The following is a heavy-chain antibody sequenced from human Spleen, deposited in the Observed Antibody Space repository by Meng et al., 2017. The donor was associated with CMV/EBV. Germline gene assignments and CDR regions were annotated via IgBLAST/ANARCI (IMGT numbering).Heavy chain of an antibody. Sequence: GESRKISCAASGFTLSSYAMTWVRQAPGKGLEWVSGINGRGGTYYADSVKGRFTISRDNSKNTLYLQMNSLRAEDTAIYYCAKDGWEYYYDSSGHYANWGQGTLVTVSS. D-gene: IGHD3-22*01. CDR3: AKDGWEYYYDSSGHYAN. CDR1: GFTLSSYA. J-gene: IGHJ4*02. V-gene: IGHV3-23*01. CDR2: INGRGGT.